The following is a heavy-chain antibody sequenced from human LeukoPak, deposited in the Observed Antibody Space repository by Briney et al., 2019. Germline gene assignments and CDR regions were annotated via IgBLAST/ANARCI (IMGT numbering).Heavy chain of an antibody. CDR1: GGSISNTNYF. CDR2: INYSGTT. V-gene: IGHV4-39*07. CDR3: ARDVPTGYHDY. Sequence: PSETLSLTCTVSGGSISNTNYFWGWIRRPPGKGLEWIGSINYSGTTYYTPSLKSRLTISVDTSKNQFSLKLSSVTAADTAVYYCARDVPTGYHDYWGQGTLVTVSS. J-gene: IGHJ4*02. D-gene: IGHD3-9*01.